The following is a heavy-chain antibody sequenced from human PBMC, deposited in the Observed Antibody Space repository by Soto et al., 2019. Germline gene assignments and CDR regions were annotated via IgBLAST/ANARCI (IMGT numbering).Heavy chain of an antibody. V-gene: IGHV4-31*03. J-gene: IGHJ6*02. D-gene: IGHD3-22*01. CDR2: IYYSGST. Sequence: SETLSLTCTVSGGSISSGGYYWSWIRQHPGKGLEWIGYIYYSGSTYYNPSLKSRVTISVDTSKNQFSLKLSSVTAADTAVYYCARASYYYDSSGYYRQNYYYVMDVWGQGTTVTVSS. CDR1: GGSISSGGYY. CDR3: ARASYYYDSSGYYRQNYYYVMDV.